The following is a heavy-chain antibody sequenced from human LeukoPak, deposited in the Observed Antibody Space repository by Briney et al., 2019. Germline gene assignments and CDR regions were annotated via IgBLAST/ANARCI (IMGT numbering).Heavy chain of an antibody. V-gene: IGHV1-18*01. Sequence: ASVKVSCKASGYTFTSNGISWVRQAPGQGLEWMGWISANNGDTDYPPKLQDRVTMTTDTYTSTAYMELRSLRSDDTAMYYCARESHETREDYWGQGTLVTVSS. CDR3: ARESHETREDY. CDR2: ISANNGDT. D-gene: IGHD1-1*01. J-gene: IGHJ4*02. CDR1: GYTFTSNG.